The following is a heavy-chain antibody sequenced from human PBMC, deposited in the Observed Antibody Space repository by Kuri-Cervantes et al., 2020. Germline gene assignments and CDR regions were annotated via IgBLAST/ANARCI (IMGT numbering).Heavy chain of an antibody. Sequence: SGPTLVKPTQTLTLTCTFSVFSLSTSGVGVGWIRQPPGKALEWLALIYLDDDKRYGQSLKSRLTLSKDTSKNQVVLTMNNLDPVETATYYCAHRPGYYCSSGSCSPLWAFDIWGQGTMVTVSS. J-gene: IGHJ3*02. CDR2: IYLDDDK. CDR3: AHRPGYYCSSGSCSPLWAFDI. D-gene: IGHD2-15*01. V-gene: IGHV2-5*05. CDR1: VFSLSTSGVG.